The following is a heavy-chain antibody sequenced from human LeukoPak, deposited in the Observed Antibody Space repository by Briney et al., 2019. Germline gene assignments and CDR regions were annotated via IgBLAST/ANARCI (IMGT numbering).Heavy chain of an antibody. D-gene: IGHD6-6*01. V-gene: IGHV4-34*01. CDR1: GGSFSGYY. J-gene: IGHJ6*03. CDR3: AKTAARGQYYYYYYMDV. Sequence: SETLSLICAVYGGSFSGYYWSWIRQPPGKGLEWIGEINHSGSTNYNPSLKSRVTISVDTSKNQFSLKLSSVTAADTAVYYCAKTAARGQYYYYYYMDVWGKGTTVTVSS. CDR2: INHSGST.